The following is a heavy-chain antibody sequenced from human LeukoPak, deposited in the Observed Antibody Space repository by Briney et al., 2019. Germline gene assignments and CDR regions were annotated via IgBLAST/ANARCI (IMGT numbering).Heavy chain of an antibody. J-gene: IGHJ4*02. D-gene: IGHD6-13*01. V-gene: IGHV3-30-3*01. CDR1: GFTFSSYA. CDR3: AREGAAGIRFDY. CDR2: ISYDGSNK. Sequence: GALRLSRAASGFTFSSYAMHWVRQAPGKGLEWVAVISYDGSNKYYADSVKGRFTISRDNSKNTLYLQMNSLRAEDTAVYYCAREGAAGIRFDYWGQGTLVTVSS.